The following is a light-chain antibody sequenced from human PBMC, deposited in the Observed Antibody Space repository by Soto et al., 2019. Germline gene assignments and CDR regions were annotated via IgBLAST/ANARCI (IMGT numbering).Light chain of an antibody. CDR1: SSDIGGYNS. V-gene: IGLV2-8*01. CDR2: EVN. Sequence: QSALTQPPSASGSPGQSVTISCTGTSSDIGGYNSVSWYQQHPGKAPRLMIYEVNKRPSGVPDRFSGSKSGYPASLTVSGLQTEDAAFYYCSSSAGIYHYLVFGGGTKLTVL. J-gene: IGLJ3*02. CDR3: SSSAGIYHYLV.